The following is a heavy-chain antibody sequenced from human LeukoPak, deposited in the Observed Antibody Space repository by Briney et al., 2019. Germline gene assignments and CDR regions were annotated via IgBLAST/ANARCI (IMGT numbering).Heavy chain of an antibody. CDR1: GYTFTGYY. CDR2: INPNSGGT. D-gene: IGHD3-3*01. CDR3: ASGLYDFWSGYSYYYGMDV. J-gene: IGHJ6*02. V-gene: IGHV1-2*02. Sequence: ASVKVSCKASGYTFTGYYMHWVRQAPGQGLEWMGWINPNSGGTNYAQKFPGRVTMTRDTSISTAYMELSRLRSDDTAVYYCASGLYDFWSGYSYYYGMDVWGQGTTVTVSS.